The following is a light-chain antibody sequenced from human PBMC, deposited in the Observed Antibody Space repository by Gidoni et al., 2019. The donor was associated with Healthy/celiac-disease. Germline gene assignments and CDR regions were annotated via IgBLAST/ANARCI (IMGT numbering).Light chain of an antibody. CDR2: AAS. V-gene: IGKV1-39*01. Sequence: DIQMTQSPSSLSASVGDRVTITCRASQSISSYLNWYQQKPGNAPKLLIYAASSLQSGVPSRFSGSGSGTEFTLTISSLQPEDFATYYCQQNYSTPWTFGQGTKVEIK. J-gene: IGKJ1*01. CDR3: QQNYSTPWT. CDR1: QSISSY.